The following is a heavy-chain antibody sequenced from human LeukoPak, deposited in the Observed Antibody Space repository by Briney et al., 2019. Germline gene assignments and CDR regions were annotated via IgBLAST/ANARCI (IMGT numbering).Heavy chain of an antibody. CDR1: GFTFSSYW. CDR2: IKQDGSEK. D-gene: IGHD3-22*01. V-gene: IGHV3-7*01. J-gene: IGHJ4*02. CDR3: ARDSDSRSKYYFAY. Sequence: PGGSLRLSCAASGFTFSSYWTSWVRQAPGKGLEWVANIKQDGSEKYYVDSVKGQFTISRDNAKNSLFLQMISLRAEDTAVYYCARDSDSRSKYYFAYWGQGTLVTVSS.